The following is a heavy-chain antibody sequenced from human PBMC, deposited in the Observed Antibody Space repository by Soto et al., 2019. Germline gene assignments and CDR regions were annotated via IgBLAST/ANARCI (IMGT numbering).Heavy chain of an antibody. J-gene: IGHJ6*02. CDR1: GYSFTSYW. CDR3: ARHPAMITFGGVIGPYYYYGMDV. Sequence: PGESLKISCKGSGYSFTSYWISWVRQMPGKGLEWMGRIDPSDSYTNYSPSFQGHVTISADKSISTAYLQWSSLKASDTAMYYCARHPAMITFGGVIGPYYYYGMDVWGQGTTVTVSS. V-gene: IGHV5-10-1*01. CDR2: IDPSDSYT. D-gene: IGHD3-16*02.